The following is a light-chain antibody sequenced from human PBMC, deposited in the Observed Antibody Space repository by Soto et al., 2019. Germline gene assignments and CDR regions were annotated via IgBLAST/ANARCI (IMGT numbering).Light chain of an antibody. Sequence: TQSPSSLSASVGDRVTITCRASQSISRWLAWYQQKPGQAPRLLIYGASNRATGIPDRVSGSGSGTDFTLTINRLEPEDFAVYYCQQYASSPWTFGQGTKVDIK. CDR2: GAS. V-gene: IGKV3-20*01. J-gene: IGKJ1*01. CDR3: QQYASSPWT. CDR1: QSISRW.